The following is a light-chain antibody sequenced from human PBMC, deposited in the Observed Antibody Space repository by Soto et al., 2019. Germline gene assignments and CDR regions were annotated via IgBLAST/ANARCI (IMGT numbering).Light chain of an antibody. J-gene: IGKJ1*01. Sequence: EILLTQSPGTLSLSPGERATLSCGASQSVVSSLAWYQQKPGQAPRLLIYAASTRATGIPAGFSGSGSGTEFTLTISSLQSEDFEVYYCQQYNYWPPTFGQGTKVDIK. CDR2: AAS. V-gene: IGKV3-15*01. CDR3: QQYNYWPPT. CDR1: QSVVSS.